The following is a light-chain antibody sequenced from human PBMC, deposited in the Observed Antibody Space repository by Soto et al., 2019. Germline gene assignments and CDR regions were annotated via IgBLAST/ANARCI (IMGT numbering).Light chain of an antibody. CDR3: QQYLSNPPT. CDR2: WAS. CDR1: QSVLYSSNNMNY. Sequence: DIVMTQSPDSLAVSLGERATINCKSTQSVLYSSNNMNYLAWYQQKPGQPPKLLIYWASTRGSGVPDRFSGSGSGTDFTLTISSLQAEDVAVYYCQQYLSNPPTFGQGTNLEIK. J-gene: IGKJ2*01. V-gene: IGKV4-1*01.